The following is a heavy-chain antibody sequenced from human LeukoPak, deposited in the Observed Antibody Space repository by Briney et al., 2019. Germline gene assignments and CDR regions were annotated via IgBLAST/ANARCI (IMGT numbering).Heavy chain of an antibody. CDR3: GRRNWFDP. V-gene: IGHV3-7*05. D-gene: IGHD1-14*01. Sequence: GGSLRLSCAGFGVSFSGHWINWVRQAPGEGLERVATIKYDGSEKYYVDSVKGRFTISRDDAKNSIYLQMNNLRAEDTAVYYCGRRNWFDPWGQGTLVTVSS. CDR1: GVSFSGHW. J-gene: IGHJ5*02. CDR2: IKYDGSEK.